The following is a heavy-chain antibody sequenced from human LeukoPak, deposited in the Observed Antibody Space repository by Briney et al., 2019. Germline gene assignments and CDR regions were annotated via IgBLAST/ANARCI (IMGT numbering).Heavy chain of an antibody. CDR3: ARDVVGATACFDY. J-gene: IGHJ4*02. V-gene: IGHV3-11*04. D-gene: IGHD1-26*01. Sequence: PGGSLRLSCAASGFNVSSNYMSWVRQAPGKGLEWVSYISSSGRTIYYADSVKGRFTISRDNAKNSLYLQMNSLTAEDTAVYYCARDVVGATACFDYWGQGTLVTVSS. CDR1: GFNVSSNY. CDR2: ISSSGRTI.